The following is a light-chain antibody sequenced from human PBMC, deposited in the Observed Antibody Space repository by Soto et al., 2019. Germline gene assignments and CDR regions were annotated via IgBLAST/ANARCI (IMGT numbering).Light chain of an antibody. CDR3: QQYNNWPPET. CDR1: QSVSRSH. V-gene: IGKV3-15*01. CDR2: GAS. J-gene: IGKJ1*01. Sequence: EIVLTQSPGTLSLSPGERATLSCRASQSVSRSHLAWFQQKPGQAPRLLIYGASTRATGIPARFSGSGSGTEFTLTISSLQSEDFAVYYCQQYNNWPPETFGQGTKVDI.